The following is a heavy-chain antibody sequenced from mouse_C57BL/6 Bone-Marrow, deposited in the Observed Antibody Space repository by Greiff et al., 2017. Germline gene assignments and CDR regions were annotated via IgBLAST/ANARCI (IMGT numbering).Heavy chain of an antibody. CDR1: GYTFTSYG. J-gene: IGHJ1*03. V-gene: IGHV1-81*01. Sequence: QVQLKESGAELARPGASVKLSCKASGYTFTSYGISWVKQRTGQGLEWIGEIYPRSGNTYYNEKFKGKATLTADKSSSTAYMELRSLTSEDSAVYFCVYYGNYNWYFDVWGTGTTVTVSS. CDR3: VYYGNYNWYFDV. D-gene: IGHD2-1*01. CDR2: IYPRSGNT.